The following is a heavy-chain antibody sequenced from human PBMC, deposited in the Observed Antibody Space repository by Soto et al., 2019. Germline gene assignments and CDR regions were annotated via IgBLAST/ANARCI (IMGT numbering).Heavy chain of an antibody. J-gene: IGHJ6*02. Sequence: QVQLVQSGAEVKKPGSSVKVSCKASGGTFSSYAISWVRQSPGQGLEWMGGIIPIFGTANYAQKFQGRVTITADESTSTAYMELSSLRSEDTAVYYCSVFGYYYYGMDVWGQGTTVTVSS. CDR1: GGTFSSYA. CDR2: IIPIFGTA. D-gene: IGHD3-16*01. V-gene: IGHV1-69*12. CDR3: SVFGYYYYGMDV.